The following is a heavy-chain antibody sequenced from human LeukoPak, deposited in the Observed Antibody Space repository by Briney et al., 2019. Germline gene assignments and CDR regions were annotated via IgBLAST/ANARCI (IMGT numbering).Heavy chain of an antibody. V-gene: IGHV3-30-3*01. CDR1: GFTFSSYA. CDR2: ISYDGSNK. J-gene: IGHJ4*02. Sequence: GRSLRLSCAASGFTFSSYAMHWVRQAPGNGLEWVAVISYDGSNKYYADSVKGRFTISRDNSKNTLYLQMNSLRAEDTAVYYCARWGYYYGSGSYYEDYWGQGTLVTVSS. CDR3: ARWGYYYGSGSYYEDY. D-gene: IGHD3-10*01.